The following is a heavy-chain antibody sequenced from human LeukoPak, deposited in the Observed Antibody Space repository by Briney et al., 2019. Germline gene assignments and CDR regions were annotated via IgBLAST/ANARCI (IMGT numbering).Heavy chain of an antibody. D-gene: IGHD2-21*02. CDR3: AKESGHIVVPPYIVVVTAHGMDV. V-gene: IGHV3-30*02. J-gene: IGHJ6*02. Sequence: SGGSLRLSCAASGFTFSSYGMHWVRQAPGKGLEWVAFIRSDGSNKYYADSVKGRFTISRDNSKNTLYLQMNSLRAEDTAVYYCAKESGHIVVPPYIVVVTAHGMDVWGQGTTVTVSS. CDR1: GFTFSSYG. CDR2: IRSDGSNK.